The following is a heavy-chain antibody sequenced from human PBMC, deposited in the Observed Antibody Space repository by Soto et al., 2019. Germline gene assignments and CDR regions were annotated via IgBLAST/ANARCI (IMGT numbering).Heavy chain of an antibody. CDR2: IIPIFGTA. CDR3: ATPTRGCSGGSCYPPAFDY. J-gene: IGHJ4*02. Sequence: QVQLVQSGAEVKKPGSWVKVSCKASGSTFSSYAINWVRQAPGQGLNWMGWIIPIFGTANYAQKFQGRVTITADESPSTAYMELSSLTSEDTAVYYCATPTRGCSGGSCYPPAFDYWGQGTLVSVSS. D-gene: IGHD2-15*01. V-gene: IGHV1-69*12. CDR1: GSTFSSYA.